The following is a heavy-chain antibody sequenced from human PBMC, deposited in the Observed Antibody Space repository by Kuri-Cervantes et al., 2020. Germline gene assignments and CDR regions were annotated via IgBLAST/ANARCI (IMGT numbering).Heavy chain of an antibody. CDR3: ARGGYSGYDFDY. CDR2: ISSGRGYI. J-gene: IGHJ4*02. D-gene: IGHD5-12*01. Sequence: GESLKISCAASGFSLDDYAMHWVRQAPGKGLEWVSSISSGRGYIYSADSLKGRFTISRDNAKNSLYLQMNSLRAEDTAVYYCARGGYSGYDFDYWGQGTLVTVSS. CDR1: GFSLDDYA. V-gene: IGHV3-21*01.